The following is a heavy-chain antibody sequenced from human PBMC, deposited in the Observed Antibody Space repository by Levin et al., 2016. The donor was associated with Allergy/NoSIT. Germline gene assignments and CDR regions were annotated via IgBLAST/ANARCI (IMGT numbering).Heavy chain of an antibody. CDR1: GFTFRNAW. V-gene: IGHV3-15*01. CDR2: IKSNREGGTT. CDR3: MTDDVWDYVWGSNRNPLDF. D-gene: IGHD3-16*02. Sequence: GGSLRLSCSASGFTFRNAWMSWVRQAPGKGLEWVGRIKSNREGGTTDYAAPVKGRFTISRDDSKNTLFLQMNGLQSEDTAVYYCMTDDVWDYVWGSNRNPLDFWGQGTLVTVSS. J-gene: IGHJ4*02.